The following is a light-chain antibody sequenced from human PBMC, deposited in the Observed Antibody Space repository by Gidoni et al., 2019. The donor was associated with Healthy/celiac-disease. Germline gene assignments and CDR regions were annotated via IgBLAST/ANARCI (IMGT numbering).Light chain of an antibody. V-gene: IGKV1-39*01. CDR3: QQSYSTTWT. CDR2: AAS. Sequence: DIQMTQSPSSLSASVADRVTITGRASQTISSDLNWYQQKPGKAPKLLIYAASSLQSGVPSRFSGSGSGTDFTLTISSLQPEDFAIYYCQQSYSTTWTFGQGTKVEIK. CDR1: QTISSD. J-gene: IGKJ1*01.